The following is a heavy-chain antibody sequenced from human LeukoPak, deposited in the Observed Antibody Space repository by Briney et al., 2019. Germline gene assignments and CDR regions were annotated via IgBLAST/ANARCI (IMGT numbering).Heavy chain of an antibody. CDR1: GFTFSSYE. CDR3: ARELGAGRGY. Sequence: GGSLRLSCAASGFTFSSYEMNWVRQAPGKGLEWVSYISSSGSTICYADSVKGRFTISRDNAKNSLYLQMNSLRAEDTAVYYCARELGAGRGYWGQGTLVTVSS. J-gene: IGHJ4*02. V-gene: IGHV3-48*03. CDR2: ISSSGSTI. D-gene: IGHD3-10*01.